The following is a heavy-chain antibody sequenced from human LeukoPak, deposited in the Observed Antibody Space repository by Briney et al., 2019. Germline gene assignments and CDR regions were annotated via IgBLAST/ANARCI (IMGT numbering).Heavy chain of an antibody. CDR3: ARGYYGSGSYTY. Sequence: ASVKVSCKASGYTFTSYDINWVRQATGQGLEWMGWMNPNSGNTGYAQKFQGRVTMTRNTSISTAYMELSSLRSEDTAVYYCARGYYGSGSYTYWGQGTLVTVSS. V-gene: IGHV1-8*01. CDR1: GYTFTSYD. CDR2: MNPNSGNT. D-gene: IGHD3-10*01. J-gene: IGHJ4*02.